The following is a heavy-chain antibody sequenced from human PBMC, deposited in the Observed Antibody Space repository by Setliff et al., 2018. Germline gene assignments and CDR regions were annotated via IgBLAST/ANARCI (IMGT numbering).Heavy chain of an antibody. V-gene: IGHV4-34*01. Sequence: PSETLSLTCAVYGGSFSGYYWSWIRQPPGKGLECIGEINHSGSTNYNPSLKSRVTISVDTSKNQFSLKLSAVTAADTAVYYCARVPNFWSGYLDYWGQGTLVTVSS. D-gene: IGHD3-3*01. CDR3: ARVPNFWSGYLDY. J-gene: IGHJ4*02. CDR1: GGSFSGYY. CDR2: INHSGST.